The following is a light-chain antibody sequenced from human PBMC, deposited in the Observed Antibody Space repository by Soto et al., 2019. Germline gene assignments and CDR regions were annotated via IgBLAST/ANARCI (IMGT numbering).Light chain of an antibody. CDR1: RRDVGGYNY. CDR2: EVS. V-gene: IGLV2-14*01. J-gene: IGLJ2*01. Sequence: QSALTQPASVSGSPGQSITISCTGTRRDVGGYNYVSWYQQYPGKSPKLLIYEVSNRPSGVSNRFSGSKSGNTASLTISGLQAEDEADYYCSSYTSSSTLVVFGGGTKLTVL. CDR3: SSYTSSSTLVV.